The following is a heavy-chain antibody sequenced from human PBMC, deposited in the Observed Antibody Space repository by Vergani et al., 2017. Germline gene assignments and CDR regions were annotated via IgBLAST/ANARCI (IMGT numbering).Heavy chain of an antibody. CDR1: GYTFTSYA. Sequence: QVQLVQSGAEVKKPGASVKVSCKASGYTFTSYAMHWVRQAPGQRLEWMGWMNPNSGNTGYAQKFQGRVTMTRNTSISTAYMELSSLRSEDTAVYYCARGIRSPSFTYGVIDYWGQGTLVTVSS. D-gene: IGHD3-3*01. CDR3: ARGIRSPSFTYGVIDY. J-gene: IGHJ4*02. V-gene: IGHV1-8*02. CDR2: MNPNSGNT.